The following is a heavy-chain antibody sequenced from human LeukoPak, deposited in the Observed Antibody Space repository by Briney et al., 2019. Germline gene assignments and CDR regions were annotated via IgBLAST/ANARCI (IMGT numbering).Heavy chain of an antibody. CDR2: ISYDGSNK. CDR1: GFTFSSYA. J-gene: IGHJ4*02. CDR3: ARGGVRGVIITRGGY. V-gene: IGHV3-30*04. Sequence: SGGSLRLSCAASGFTFSSYAMHWVRQAPGKGLEWVAVISYDGSNKYYADSVKGRFTISRDNSKNTLYLQMNSLRAEDTAVYYCARGGVRGVIITRGGYWGQGTLVTVSS. D-gene: IGHD3-10*01.